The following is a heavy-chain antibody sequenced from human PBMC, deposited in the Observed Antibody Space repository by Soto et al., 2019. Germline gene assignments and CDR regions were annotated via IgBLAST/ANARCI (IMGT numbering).Heavy chain of an antibody. CDR1: GGSISSGGYY. Sequence: PSETLSLTCTVSGGSISSGGYYWSWIRQHPGKGLEWIGYIYYSGSTYYNPSLKSRVTISVDTSKNQFSLKLSSVTAADTAVYYCARVGDYYDSSGYYYFLDYWGQGTLVTVSS. CDR3: ARVGDYYDSSGYYYFLDY. CDR2: IYYSGST. V-gene: IGHV4-31*03. J-gene: IGHJ4*02. D-gene: IGHD3-22*01.